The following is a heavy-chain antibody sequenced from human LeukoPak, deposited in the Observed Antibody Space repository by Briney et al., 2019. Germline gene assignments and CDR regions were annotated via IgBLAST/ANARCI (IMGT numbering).Heavy chain of an antibody. CDR1: GYTFTSYG. Sequence: PRASVKVSCKASGYTFTSYGISWVRQAPGQGLEWMGWISAYNGNTNYAQKLQGRVTMTTDTSTSTAYMELRSLRSDDTAVYYCARVTEYYGDYVGFDPWGQGTLVTVSS. D-gene: IGHD4-17*01. V-gene: IGHV1-18*01. J-gene: IGHJ5*02. CDR2: ISAYNGNT. CDR3: ARVTEYYGDYVGFDP.